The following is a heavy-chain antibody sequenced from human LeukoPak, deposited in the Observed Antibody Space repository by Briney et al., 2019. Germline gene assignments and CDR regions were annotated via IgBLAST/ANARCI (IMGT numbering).Heavy chain of an antibody. Sequence: SETLSLTCSVSGGSINNFYWTWIRQPPGKGLEWIGYIYSSGRTNYNPSLKSRVTISVDTSKNQFSLKLRSVTAADTAVYYCARVTGYVIEDYFDYWGQGTLVTVSS. CDR3: ARVTGYVIEDYFDY. CDR1: GGSINNFY. CDR2: IYSSGRT. V-gene: IGHV4-59*01. D-gene: IGHD3-22*01. J-gene: IGHJ4*02.